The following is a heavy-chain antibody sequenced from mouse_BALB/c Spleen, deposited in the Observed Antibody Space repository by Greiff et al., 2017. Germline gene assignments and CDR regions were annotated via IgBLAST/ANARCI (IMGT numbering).Heavy chain of an antibody. J-gene: IGHJ4*01. D-gene: IGHD2-12*01. CDR2: IYPGSGCT. CDR1: GYTFTDYV. V-gene: IGHV1-81*01. CDR3: VRRERRQGYALGN. Sequence: QVQLQQSGPELVKPGASVKMSCKASGYTFTDYVISWVKQRTGQGLEWIGEIYPGSGCTYYNEKFKGTATLTADKSSNTAYMQLSSMTSEESAVYFCVRRERRQGYALGNGGQGNTVTVSS.